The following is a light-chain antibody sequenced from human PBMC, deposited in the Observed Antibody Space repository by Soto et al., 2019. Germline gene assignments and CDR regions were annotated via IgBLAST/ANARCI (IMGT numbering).Light chain of an antibody. J-gene: IGLJ1*01. Sequence: VLTQPASVSGSPGQSIIISCSGSSNDVGGYNLVSWYQHHPDKAPKVIIYEGTKRPSGLSTRFSGSKSGNTASLTISGLQAEDEADYYCCSYAGGRTYVFGSGTKVTVL. CDR1: SNDVGGYNL. CDR2: EGT. V-gene: IGLV2-23*01. CDR3: CSYAGGRTYV.